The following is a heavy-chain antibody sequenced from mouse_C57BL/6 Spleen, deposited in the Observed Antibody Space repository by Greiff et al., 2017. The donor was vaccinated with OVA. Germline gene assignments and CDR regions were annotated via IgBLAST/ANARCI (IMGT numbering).Heavy chain of an antibody. J-gene: IGHJ2*01. CDR2: ISSGSSTI. D-gene: IGHD1-1*01. CDR1: GFTFSDYG. CDR3: SRGGTMVVATDYFDY. V-gene: IGHV5-17*01. Sequence: EVKLMESGGGLVKPGGSLKLSCAASGFTFSDYGMHWVRQAPEKGLEWVAYISSGSSTIYYADTVKGRFTISRDNAKNTLFLQMTSLRSEDTAMYYCSRGGTMVVATDYFDYWGQGTTLTVSS.